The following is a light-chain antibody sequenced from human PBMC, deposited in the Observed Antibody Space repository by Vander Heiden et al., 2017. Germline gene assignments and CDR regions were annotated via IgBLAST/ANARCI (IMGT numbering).Light chain of an antibody. J-gene: IGKJ3*01. V-gene: IGKV3-20*01. CDR1: QSVSSCY. CDR2: GAS. Sequence: ETVLTQSPGTLSSSPGERAALSDRASQSVSSCYLAWYQLKPGPAPGLLIYGASSRATRIPDRFSGSGSGTDFTLTIGRLEPEDFAVYYCQQYGSSPPFTFGHGTKVDIK. CDR3: QQYGSSPPFT.